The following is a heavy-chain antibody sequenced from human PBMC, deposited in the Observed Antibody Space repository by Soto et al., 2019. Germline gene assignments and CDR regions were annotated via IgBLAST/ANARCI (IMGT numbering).Heavy chain of an antibody. CDR1: GFTFSSYA. Sequence: GGSLRLSCAASGFTFSSYAMSWVRQAPGKGLEWVSAISGSGGSTYYADSVKGRFTISRDNSKNTLYLQMNSLRAEDTAVYYCAKEGNVLMVYARNGMDVWGQGTTVTVSS. CDR3: AKEGNVLMVYARNGMDV. CDR2: ISGSGGST. J-gene: IGHJ6*02. V-gene: IGHV3-23*01. D-gene: IGHD2-8*01.